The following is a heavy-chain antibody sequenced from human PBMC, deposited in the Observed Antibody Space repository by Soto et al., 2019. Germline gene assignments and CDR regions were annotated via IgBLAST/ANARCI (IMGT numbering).Heavy chain of an antibody. CDR3: ARDSSFDESSGYLEY. CDR2: IKQDGSEK. CDR1: GFTFSSYW. V-gene: IGHV3-7*01. D-gene: IGHD3-22*01. J-gene: IGHJ4*02. Sequence: EVQLVESGGGLVQPGGSLRLSCAASGFTFSSYWMSWVRQAPGKGLEWVANIKQDGSEKYYVDSVKGRFTISRDNAKNSLNLEMNSLRAEDTAVYYCARDSSFDESSGYLEYWGQGTLGTVSS.